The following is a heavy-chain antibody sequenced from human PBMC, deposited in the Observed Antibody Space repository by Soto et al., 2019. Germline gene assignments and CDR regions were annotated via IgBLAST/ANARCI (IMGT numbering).Heavy chain of an antibody. CDR3: ANAYCSSTSCRAEYLQH. Sequence: GSLRLSCAASGFTFSSYSMSWVRQAPGKGLEWVSAISGSGGASYYADSVKGRFTISRDNSKNTVYLQMNSLRAEDTAVYFCANAYCSSTSCRAEYLQHWGQGTLVTVPS. J-gene: IGHJ1*01. D-gene: IGHD2-2*01. V-gene: IGHV3-23*01. CDR1: GFTFSSYS. CDR2: ISGSGGAS.